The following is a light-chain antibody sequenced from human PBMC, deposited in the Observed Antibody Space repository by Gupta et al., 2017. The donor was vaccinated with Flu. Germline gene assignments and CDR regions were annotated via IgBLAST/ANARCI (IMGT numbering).Light chain of an antibody. CDR3: ATWDDSRNGWV. CDR1: SSSIGSNT. J-gene: IGLJ3*02. V-gene: IGLV1-44*01. Sequence: QSVLTQPPSASGTPGQRVTISCSGSSSSIGSNTVNWYQQLPGTAPKLLIYSNNQRPSGVPDRFSGSKSGTSASLAISGLQSEDEADYCCATWDDSRNGWVFGGGTKLTVL. CDR2: SNN.